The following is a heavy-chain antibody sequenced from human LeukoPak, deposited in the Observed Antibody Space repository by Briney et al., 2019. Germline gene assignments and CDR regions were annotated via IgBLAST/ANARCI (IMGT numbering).Heavy chain of an antibody. Sequence: ASVTVSFKSSVYTFITYGISWVGQARGQGREGVGWINPHTGDTKNAQILHERVTMTTDRFRDPAYMELRSLRSDDTAVYYCARGDFYFDSWGQGTLVTVS. J-gene: IGHJ4*02. D-gene: IGHD2-21*01. V-gene: IGHV1-18*04. CDR3: ARGDFYFDS. CDR2: INPHTGDT. CDR1: VYTFITYG.